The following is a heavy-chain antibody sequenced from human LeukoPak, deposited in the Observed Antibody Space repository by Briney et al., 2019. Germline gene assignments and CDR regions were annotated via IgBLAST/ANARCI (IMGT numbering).Heavy chain of an antibody. V-gene: IGHV3-7*01. CDR3: ARYCGGDCYGMDV. CDR2: IKQDGSEK. Sequence: PGGSLRLSCTASELTFSSYWMSWVRQAPGKGLEWVANIKQDGSEKDYVDSVKGRFTISRDNAKNSLYLQMNNLRAEDTAVYYCARYCGGDCYGMDVWGQGTTVTVSS. CDR1: ELTFSSYW. D-gene: IGHD2-21*01. J-gene: IGHJ6*02.